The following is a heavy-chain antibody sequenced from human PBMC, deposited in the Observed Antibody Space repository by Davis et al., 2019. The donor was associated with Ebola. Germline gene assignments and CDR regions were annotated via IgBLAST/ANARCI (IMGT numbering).Heavy chain of an antibody. CDR1: GGSISSGGFY. V-gene: IGHV4-31*03. D-gene: IGHD4-23*01. J-gene: IGHJ2*01. Sequence: MPSETLSLTCTVSGGSISSGGFYWSWIRQHPGKGLEWIGYIYYSGNTYYNPSLKSRITISADTSKNQFSLRLSSVTAADTAVYYCARVFGQRWKGDWYFDLWGRGTLVTVSS. CDR3: ARVFGQRWKGDWYFDL. CDR2: IYYSGNT.